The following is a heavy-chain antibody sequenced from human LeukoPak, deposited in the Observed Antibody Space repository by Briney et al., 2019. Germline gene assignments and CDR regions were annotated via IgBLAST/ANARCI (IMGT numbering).Heavy chain of an antibody. V-gene: IGHV4-34*01. CDR2: INHSGST. D-gene: IGHD2-15*01. CDR1: GGSFSGYY. J-gene: IGHJ5*02. Sequence: SETLSLTCAVYGGSFSGYYWSWIRQPPGKGLEWIGEINHSGSTNYNPSLESRVTISVDTSKNQFSLKLSSVTAADTAVYYCARLFEGYCSGGSCYYNWFDPWGQGTLVTVSS. CDR3: ARLFEGYCSGGSCYYNWFDP.